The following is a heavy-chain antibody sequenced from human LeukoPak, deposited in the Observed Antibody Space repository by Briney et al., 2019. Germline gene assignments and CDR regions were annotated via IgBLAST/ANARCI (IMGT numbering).Heavy chain of an antibody. D-gene: IGHD2-21*02. CDR2: ISSDGNNK. CDR1: GFTFSTSS. V-gene: IGHV3-30-3*01. CDR3: TRDSRLREFES. J-gene: IGHJ1*01. Sequence: PGGSLRLSCAASGFTFSTSSMHWVRQTPGKGLDWVALISSDGNNKYYANSVKGRFTISRDNSKNTLSLQMNSLRDDDTAVYYCTRDSRLREFESWGQGTLVTVSS.